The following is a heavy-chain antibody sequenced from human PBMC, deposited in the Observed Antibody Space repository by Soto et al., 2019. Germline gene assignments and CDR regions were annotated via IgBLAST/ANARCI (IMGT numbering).Heavy chain of an antibody. CDR3: ARHRITMVRGVTTNNWFDP. J-gene: IGHJ5*02. V-gene: IGHV4-39*01. Sequence: SETLSLTCTVSGGSISSSSYYWGWIRQPPGKGLEWIGSIYYSGSTYYNPSLKSRVTISVDTSKNQFSLKLSSVTAADTAVYYCARHRITMVRGVTTNNWFDPWGQGTLVTSPQ. D-gene: IGHD3-10*01. CDR1: GGSISSSSYY. CDR2: IYYSGST.